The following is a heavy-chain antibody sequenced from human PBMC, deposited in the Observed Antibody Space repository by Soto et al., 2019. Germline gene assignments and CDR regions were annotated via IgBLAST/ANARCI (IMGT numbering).Heavy chain of an antibody. J-gene: IGHJ2*01. V-gene: IGHV5-10-1*01. Sequence: GESLKISCKGSGYSFTSYWISWVRQMPGKGLAWMGRIDPSDSYTNYSPSFQGHVTISADKSISTAYLQWSSLKASDTAMYYCARHDYYYDSSGYYLTYWYFDLWGRGTLVTVSS. CDR3: ARHDYYYDSSGYYLTYWYFDL. CDR1: GYSFTSYW. CDR2: IDPSDSYT. D-gene: IGHD3-22*01.